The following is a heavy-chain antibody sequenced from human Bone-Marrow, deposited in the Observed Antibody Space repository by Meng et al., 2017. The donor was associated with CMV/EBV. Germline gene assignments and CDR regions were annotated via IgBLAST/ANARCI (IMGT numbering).Heavy chain of an antibody. V-gene: IGHV3-20*04. D-gene: IGHD3-10*01. CDR3: ARDGAGEAPDY. Sequence: GESLKISCAASGFTFDDYGMSWVRQAPGKGLEWVSGINWNGGSTGYADSVKGRFTISRDNAKNSLYLQMNSLRAEDTAVYYCARDGAGEAPDYWGQGTLVTVSS. CDR1: GFTFDDYG. J-gene: IGHJ4*02. CDR2: INWNGGST.